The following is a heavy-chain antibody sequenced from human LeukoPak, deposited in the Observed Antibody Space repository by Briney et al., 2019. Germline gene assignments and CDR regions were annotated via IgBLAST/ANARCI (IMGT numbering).Heavy chain of an antibody. CDR3: ARVKSGIVVVPAAIKAEDYYYYMDV. CDR2: IIPIFGTA. D-gene: IGHD2-2*01. V-gene: IGHV1-69*05. Sequence: ASVKVSCKASGGTFSSYAISWVRQAPGQGLEWMGGIIPIFGTANYAQKFQGRVTITTDESTSTAYMELSSLRSEDTAVYYRARVKSGIVVVPAAIKAEDYYYYMDVWGKGTTVTVSS. CDR1: GGTFSSYA. J-gene: IGHJ6*03.